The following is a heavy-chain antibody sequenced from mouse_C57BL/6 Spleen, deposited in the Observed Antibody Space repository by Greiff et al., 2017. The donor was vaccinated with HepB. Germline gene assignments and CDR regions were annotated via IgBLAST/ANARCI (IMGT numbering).Heavy chain of an antibody. V-gene: IGHV1-85*01. CDR3: ARWAWFAY. CDR2: IYPRDGST. J-gene: IGHJ3*01. Sequence: VQLVESGPELVKPGASVKLSCKASGYTFTSYDINWVKQRPGQGLEWIGWIYPRDGSTKYNEKFKGKATLTVDTSSSTAYMELHSLTSEDSAVYFCARWAWFAYWGQGTLVTVSA. CDR1: GYTFTSYD.